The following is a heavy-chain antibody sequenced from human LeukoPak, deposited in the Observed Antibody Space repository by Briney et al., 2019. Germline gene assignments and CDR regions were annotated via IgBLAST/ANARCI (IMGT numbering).Heavy chain of an antibody. D-gene: IGHD3-16*01. CDR3: ARGGVPYYYYYMDV. J-gene: IGHJ6*03. CDR2: MNPNSGNT. CDR1: GYTFTSYD. Sequence: ASVKVSCKASGYTFTSYDINWVRQATGQGLGWMGWMNPNSGNTGYAQKFQGRVTMTRNTSISTAYMELSSLRSEDTAVYYCARGGVPYYYYYMDVWGKGTTVTISS. V-gene: IGHV1-8*01.